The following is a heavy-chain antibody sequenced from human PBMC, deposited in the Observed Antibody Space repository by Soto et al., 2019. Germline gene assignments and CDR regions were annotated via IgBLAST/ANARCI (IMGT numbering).Heavy chain of an antibody. V-gene: IGHV3-33*01. CDR3: ARNYGALDF. J-gene: IGHJ4*02. CDR1: GFTFSAYG. D-gene: IGHD4-17*01. Sequence: GGSLRLSCAASGFTFSAYGMHWVRQAPGKGLEWVAVIWNDGTFKYADSLKGRFTISRDNSKNTLYLQMDSLRAEDTGVYYCARNYGALDFWGQGTLVTVSS. CDR2: IWNDGTFK.